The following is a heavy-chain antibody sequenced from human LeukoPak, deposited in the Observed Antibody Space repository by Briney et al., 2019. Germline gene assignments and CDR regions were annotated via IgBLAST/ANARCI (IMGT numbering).Heavy chain of an antibody. CDR3: AKYRYYYDSSSYYYMDV. V-gene: IGHV3-30*02. CDR2: IRYDGSNK. Sequence: GGSLRLSCAASGFTFRSYGMHWVRQAPGKGLEWVAFIRYDGSNKYYADSVKGRFTISRDNSKNTLYLQMNSLRAEDTAVYYCAKYRYYYDSSSYYYMDVWGEGTTVTVSS. D-gene: IGHD3-22*01. J-gene: IGHJ6*03. CDR1: GFTFRSYG.